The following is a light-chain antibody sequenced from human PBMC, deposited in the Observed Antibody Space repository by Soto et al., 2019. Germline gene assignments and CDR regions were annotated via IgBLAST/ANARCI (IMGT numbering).Light chain of an antibody. CDR2: DAS. Sequence: EIVLTQSPGTLSLSPGERATLSCRASQSLSKNYLAWYQHKPGQAPRLLIHDASNRATGIPDRFSGSESGTDFTLTISSLEPEDSAVYYCQQCVTAPLTFGPGTKVEI. V-gene: IGKV3-20*01. CDR3: QQCVTAPLT. J-gene: IGKJ1*01. CDR1: QSLSKNY.